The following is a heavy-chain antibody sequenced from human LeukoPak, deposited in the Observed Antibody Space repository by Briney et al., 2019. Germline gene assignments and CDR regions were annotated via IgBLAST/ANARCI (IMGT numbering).Heavy chain of an antibody. CDR1: GFTFSSYS. CDR3: AKDRPLAAAGREFDY. CDR2: ISSSSSTI. D-gene: IGHD6-13*01. V-gene: IGHV3-48*01. Sequence: GGSLRLSCAASGFTFSSYSMNWVRQAPGKGLEWVSYISSSSSTIYYADSVKGRFTISRDNSKNTLYLQMNSLRAEDTAVYYCAKDRPLAAAGREFDYWGQGTLVTVSS. J-gene: IGHJ4*02.